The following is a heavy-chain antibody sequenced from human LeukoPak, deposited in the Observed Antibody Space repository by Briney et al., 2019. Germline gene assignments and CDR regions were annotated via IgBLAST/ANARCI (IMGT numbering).Heavy chain of an antibody. CDR2: ISNSGS. V-gene: IGHV4-59*01. CDR1: GVSITLYY. Sequence: PSETLSLTCTVSGVSITLYYWTWIRQSPKKGLEWIGDISNSGSYYDPSLSSRLTISTDTSKNHFSLRLTSVSAADTAVYYCARGNYDILSVYSLYSPRGGFDYWGQAILVTVSS. D-gene: IGHD3-9*01. CDR3: ARGNYDILSVYSLYSPRGGFDY. J-gene: IGHJ4*02.